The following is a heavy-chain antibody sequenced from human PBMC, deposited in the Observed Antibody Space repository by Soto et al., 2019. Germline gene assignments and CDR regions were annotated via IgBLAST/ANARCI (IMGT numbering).Heavy chain of an antibody. J-gene: IGHJ4*02. CDR1: GCTFSDYG. Sequence: QVQLVESGGGVVQPGASLRLSCAASGCTFSDYGMHWVRQAPGKGLQWAALIWYDGSEKRYAESVKGRFTVSRDNAKNTVYLQMNGLGVADTAVYYCAKERFPQVVPPPLGKWGQGTLVTVAS. D-gene: IGHD7-27*01. CDR2: IWYDGSEK. V-gene: IGHV3-30*02. CDR3: AKERFPQVVPPPLGK.